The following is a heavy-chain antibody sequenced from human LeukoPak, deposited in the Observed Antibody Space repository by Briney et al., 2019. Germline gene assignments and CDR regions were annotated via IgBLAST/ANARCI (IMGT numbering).Heavy chain of an antibody. CDR3: ARRSAVGHFDY. Sequence: LSETLSLTCTVSGGSISSDYWSWIRQPPGQGLEWIGYIYYSGSTNYNPSLKSRVTISVDTSKNQFSLKLSSVTAADTAVYYCARRSAVGHFDYWGQGTLVTVSS. J-gene: IGHJ4*02. V-gene: IGHV4-59*08. CDR2: IYYSGST. D-gene: IGHD6-13*01. CDR1: GGSISSDY.